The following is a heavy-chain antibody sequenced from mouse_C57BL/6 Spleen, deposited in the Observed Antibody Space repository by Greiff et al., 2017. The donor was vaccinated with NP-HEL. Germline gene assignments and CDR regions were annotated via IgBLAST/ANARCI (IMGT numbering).Heavy chain of an antibody. CDR2: ISSGGSYT. J-gene: IGHJ3*01. CDR1: GFTFSSYG. V-gene: IGHV5-6*01. CDR3: ASKTTASYYDYDGFAY. Sequence: EVKVVESGGDLVKPGGSLKLSCAASGFTFSSYGMSWVRQTPDKRLEWVATISSGGSYTYYPDSVKGRFTISRANAKNTLYLQMSSLKSEDTAMYYCASKTTASYYDYDGFAYWGQGTLVTVSA. D-gene: IGHD2-4*01.